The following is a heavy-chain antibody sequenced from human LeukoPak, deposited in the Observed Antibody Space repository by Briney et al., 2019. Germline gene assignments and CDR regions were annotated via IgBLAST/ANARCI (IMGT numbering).Heavy chain of an antibody. Sequence: SVKVSCKASGGTFSSYAISWVRQAPGQGLEWMGRIIPILGIANYAQKFQGRVTITADKSTSTAYMELSSLRSEDTAVYHCARELDYGDYDRFDYWGQGTLVTVSS. J-gene: IGHJ4*02. V-gene: IGHV1-69*04. CDR2: IIPILGIA. CDR3: ARELDYGDYDRFDY. CDR1: GGTFSSYA. D-gene: IGHD4-17*01.